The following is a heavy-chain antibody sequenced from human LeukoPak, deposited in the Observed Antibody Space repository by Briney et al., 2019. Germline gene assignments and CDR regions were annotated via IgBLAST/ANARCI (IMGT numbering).Heavy chain of an antibody. Sequence: PSETLSLTCTVSGGSISSYYWSWIRQPPGKGLEWIGYIYYSESTNYNPSLKSRVTISADTSKNQFSLKLYSVTAADTAVYYCAREQLSITSYGMDVWGQGTTVTVSS. D-gene: IGHD3-10*01. J-gene: IGHJ6*02. CDR3: AREQLSITSYGMDV. CDR2: IYYSEST. CDR1: GGSISSYY. V-gene: IGHV4-59*12.